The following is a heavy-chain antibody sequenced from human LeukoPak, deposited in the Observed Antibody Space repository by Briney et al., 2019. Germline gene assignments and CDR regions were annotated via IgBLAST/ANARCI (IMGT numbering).Heavy chain of an antibody. Sequence: ASVKVSCKASGGTFSSYAISWVRQAPGQGLEWMGWISAYNGDTNYVQKFQGRVTMTTDTSTSTAYMGLKSLRSDDTAVYYCAREEGAPIAAANIWGLGTKVTVSS. D-gene: IGHD6-13*01. CDR3: AREEGAPIAAANI. CDR2: ISAYNGDT. V-gene: IGHV1-18*01. J-gene: IGHJ3*02. CDR1: GGTFSSYA.